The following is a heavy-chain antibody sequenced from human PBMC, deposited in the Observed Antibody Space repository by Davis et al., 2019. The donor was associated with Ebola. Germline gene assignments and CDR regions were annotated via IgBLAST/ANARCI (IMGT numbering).Heavy chain of an antibody. V-gene: IGHV1-2*02. CDR1: GYTFTGYY. J-gene: IGHJ6*02. Sequence: ASVKVSCKASGYTFTGYYMHWVRQAPGQGLEWMGWINPNSGGTNYAQKFQGRVTMTRDTSISTAYMELSSLRSEDTAVYYCARDRGCSSTSCYRGYGMDVWGQGTTVTVSS. CDR3: ARDRGCSSTSCYRGYGMDV. CDR2: INPNSGGT. D-gene: IGHD2-2*01.